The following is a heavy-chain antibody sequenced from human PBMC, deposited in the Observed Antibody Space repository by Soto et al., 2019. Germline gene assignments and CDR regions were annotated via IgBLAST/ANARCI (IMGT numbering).Heavy chain of an antibody. CDR1: GFSLNASGVR. V-gene: IGHV2-5*02. D-gene: IGHD5-18*01. CDR3: AHGEYSSDGWCFFDY. Sequence: SGPTLVNPIQTLTLTCTLSGFSLNASGVRVGWIRQPPGKALEWLALIYWDDGKRYSPSLKNRLTVTKDTLKNQVVLTMTNMDPADTGTYYCAHGEYSSDGWCFFDYWGQGTLVTVSS. J-gene: IGHJ4*02. CDR2: IYWDDGK.